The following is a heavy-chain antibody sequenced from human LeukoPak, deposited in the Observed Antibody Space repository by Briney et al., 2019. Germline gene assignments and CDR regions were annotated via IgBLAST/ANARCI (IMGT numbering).Heavy chain of an antibody. CDR2: INYGGST. J-gene: IGHJ6*03. Sequence: SETLSLTCSVTGDSISNYYWSWIRQPPGKGLEWIGHINYGGSTNYNPSLKSRVTISVDTSKNQFSLKLRSVTAADTAVYYCARLIRGWYRKYYYYYYMDVWGKGTTVTVSS. CDR3: ARLIRGWYRKYYYYYYMDV. V-gene: IGHV4-59*01. D-gene: IGHD6-19*01. CDR1: GDSISNYY.